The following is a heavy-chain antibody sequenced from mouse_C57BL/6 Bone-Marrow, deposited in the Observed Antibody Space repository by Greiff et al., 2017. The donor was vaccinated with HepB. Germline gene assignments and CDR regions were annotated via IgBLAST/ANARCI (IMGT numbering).Heavy chain of an antibody. D-gene: IGHD1-1*01. CDR3: AREESYYGSSYGY. V-gene: IGHV1-64*01. CDR1: GYTFTSYW. J-gene: IGHJ2*01. CDR2: IHPNSGST. Sequence: QVQLQQPGAELVKPGASVKLSCKASGYTFTSYWMHWVKQRPGQGLEWIGMIHPNSGSTNYNEKFKSKATLTVDKSSSTAYMQLSSLTSEDSAVYYCAREESYYGSSYGYWGQGTTLTVSS.